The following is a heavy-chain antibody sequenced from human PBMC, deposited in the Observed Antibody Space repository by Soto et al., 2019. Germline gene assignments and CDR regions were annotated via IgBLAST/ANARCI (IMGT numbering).Heavy chain of an antibody. Sequence: QMQLEESGGGVAQPGRSLRLSCAASGFSFNTYVMHWVRQAPGKGLEWVAGISHDGSSQHYAGSVKGRFTISRDNSRSKLNLEMNSLTDEDTAVYHCATEDESSGHAGTFHPWGQGTLVTVSS. CDR3: ATEDESSGHAGTFHP. D-gene: IGHD3-22*01. J-gene: IGHJ1*01. V-gene: IGHV3-30-3*01. CDR2: ISHDGSSQ. CDR1: GFSFNTYV.